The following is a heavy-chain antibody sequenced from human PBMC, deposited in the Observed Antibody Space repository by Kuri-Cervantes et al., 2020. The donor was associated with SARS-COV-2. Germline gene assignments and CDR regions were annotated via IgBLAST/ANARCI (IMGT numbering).Heavy chain of an antibody. D-gene: IGHD2-15*01. J-gene: IGHJ4*02. CDR3: AKGGYCSGGSCLGPGYFDY. CDR1: GFTFSSYA. CDR2: ISGSGGST. V-gene: IGHV3-23*01. Sequence: GESLKISCAASGFTFSSYAMSWVRQAPGKGLEWVSAISGSGGSTYYADSVKGRFTICRDNSKNTLYLQMNSLRAEDTAVYYCAKGGYCSGGSCLGPGYFDYWGQGTLVTVSS.